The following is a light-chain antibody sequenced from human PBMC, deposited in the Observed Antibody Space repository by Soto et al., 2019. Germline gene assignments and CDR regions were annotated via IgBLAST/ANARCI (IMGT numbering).Light chain of an antibody. CDR1: RSISSW. CDR2: KAS. CDR3: QQYNTYSTT. J-gene: IGKJ1*01. V-gene: IGKV1-5*03. Sequence: DIQMTQSPSTLSASVGDRVTITCRASRSISSWLAWYQQKPGKAPKLLIYKASSLESGVPSRFSGSGSGTEFTLTISSLQPDDFATYYCQQYNTYSTTFGQGTKV.